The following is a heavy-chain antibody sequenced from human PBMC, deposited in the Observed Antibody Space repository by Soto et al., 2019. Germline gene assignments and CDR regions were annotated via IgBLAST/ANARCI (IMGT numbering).Heavy chain of an antibody. J-gene: IGHJ6*02. CDR2: INHSGST. V-gene: IGHV4-34*01. CDR1: GGSFSGYY. D-gene: IGHD6-19*01. Sequence: PSETLSLTCAVYGGSFSGYYWSWIRQPPGKGLEWIGEINHSGSTNYNPSLKSRVTISVDTSKNQFSLKLSSVTAADTAVYYCASASGWYAYGMDVWGQGTTVTVSS. CDR3: ASASGWYAYGMDV.